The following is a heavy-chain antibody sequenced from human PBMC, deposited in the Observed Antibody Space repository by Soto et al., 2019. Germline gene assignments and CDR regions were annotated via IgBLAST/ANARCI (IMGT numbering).Heavy chain of an antibody. Sequence: EVQLVESGGGLVKPGGSLSLSCAAYGFPFSSYSMNWVRQDPGKGLEWVSSISSSSSYIYYADSVKGRFTISRDNAKNSLYLLINSLRAEDTAVYYCARDRGYDFWSGYYWDSFDIWCQGTMVTDSS. CDR3: ARDRGYDFWSGYYWDSFDI. CDR1: GFPFSSYS. D-gene: IGHD3-3*01. CDR2: ISSSSSYI. V-gene: IGHV3-21*01. J-gene: IGHJ3*02.